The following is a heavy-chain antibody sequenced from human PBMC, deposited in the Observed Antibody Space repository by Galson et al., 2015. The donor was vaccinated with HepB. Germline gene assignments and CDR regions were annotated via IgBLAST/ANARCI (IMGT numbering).Heavy chain of an antibody. CDR3: ATNVLLWFGEISFFDY. Sequence: SVKVSCKVSGYTLTELSMHWVRQAPGKGLEWMGGFDPEDGETIYAQKFQGRVTMTEDTSTDTAYMELSSLRSEDTAVYYCATNVLLWFGEISFFDYWGQGTLVTVSS. D-gene: IGHD3-10*01. CDR1: GYTLTELS. J-gene: IGHJ4*02. V-gene: IGHV1-24*01. CDR2: FDPEDGET.